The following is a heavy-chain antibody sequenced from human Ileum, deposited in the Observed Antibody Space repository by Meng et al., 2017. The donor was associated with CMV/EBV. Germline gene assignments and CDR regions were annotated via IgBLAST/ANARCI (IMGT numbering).Heavy chain of an antibody. CDR1: GGPINSGYYS. Sequence: VHLQEPGPGLGKPSQTLSLTCTVSGGPINSGYYSWSWIRQSAGKGLEWIGRINTSGSTNYNPSLKSRVTISLDTSKNQFSLKLNSVTAADTAVYYCAREMRKSVDSWGQGTLVTVSS. J-gene: IGHJ5*01. CDR2: INTSGST. CDR3: AREMRKSVDS. V-gene: IGHV4-61*02.